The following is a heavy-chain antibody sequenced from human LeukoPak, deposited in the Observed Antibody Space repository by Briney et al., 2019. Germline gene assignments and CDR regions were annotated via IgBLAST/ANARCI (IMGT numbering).Heavy chain of an antibody. D-gene: IGHD7-27*01. CDR3: ARDYVWGSSESDY. CDR2: IKPDGSEK. Sequence: GGSLRLSCAASEFSVGSNYMTWVRQAPGKGLEWVGNIKPDGSEKYYVDSVKGRFTISRDNAKNLLFLQMSSLGVEDTAIYYCARDYVWGSSESDYWGQGTLVTVSS. J-gene: IGHJ4*02. CDR1: EFSVGSNY. V-gene: IGHV3-7*01.